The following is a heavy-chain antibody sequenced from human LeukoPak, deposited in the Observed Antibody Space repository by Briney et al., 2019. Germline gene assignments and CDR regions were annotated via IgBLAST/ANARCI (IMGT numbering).Heavy chain of an antibody. V-gene: IGHV3-23*01. Sequence: GGSLRLSCAASGFTFSSYAMSWVRQAPGKGLEWVSAISGSGGSTYYADSVKGRFTISRDNSKNTLYLQMNSLRAEDTAVYYCAKMAKYCSSTSCYGFDYWGQGTLATVSS. J-gene: IGHJ4*02. CDR2: ISGSGGST. D-gene: IGHD2-2*01. CDR1: GFTFSSYA. CDR3: AKMAKYCSSTSCYGFDY.